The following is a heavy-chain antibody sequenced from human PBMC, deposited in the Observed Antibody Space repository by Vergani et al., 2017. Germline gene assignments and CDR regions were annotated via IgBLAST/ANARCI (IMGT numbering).Heavy chain of an antibody. CDR3: TRHWAVVAANNWFDP. Sequence: QVQLQESGPGLVKQSQTLSLSCTVSGGSVRTSIGYYWTWIRQPAGKTLEWIGEIFSSGTTNYNPSFKNRVTMSVDPSKSQFSLKLSSVTAADTAVYYCTRHWAVVAANNWFDPWGQGTLVTVSS. CDR1: GGSVRTSIGYY. J-gene: IGHJ5*02. CDR2: IFSSGTT. V-gene: IGHV4-61*02. D-gene: IGHD2-15*01.